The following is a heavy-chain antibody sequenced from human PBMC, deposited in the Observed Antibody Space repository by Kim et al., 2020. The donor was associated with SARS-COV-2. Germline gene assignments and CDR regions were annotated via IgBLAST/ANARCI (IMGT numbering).Heavy chain of an antibody. V-gene: IGHV3-21*01. D-gene: IGHD6-19*01. Sequence: GGSLRLSCAASGFTFSSYSMNWVRQAPGKGLEWVSSISSSSSYIYYADSVKGRFTISRDNAKNSLYLQMNSLRAEDTAVYYCARDNRWLSYNWFDPWGQGTLVTVSS. CDR3: ARDNRWLSYNWFDP. J-gene: IGHJ5*02. CDR1: GFTFSSYS. CDR2: ISSSSSYI.